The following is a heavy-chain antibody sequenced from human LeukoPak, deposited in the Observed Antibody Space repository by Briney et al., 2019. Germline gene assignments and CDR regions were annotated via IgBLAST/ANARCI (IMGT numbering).Heavy chain of an antibody. J-gene: IGHJ3*02. D-gene: IGHD5-24*01. Sequence: SETLSLTCTVSGGSISSYYWSWIRQPPGKGLEWIGYIYYSGSTNYNPSLKSRVTISVDTSKNQFSLKLSSVTAADTAVYYCARQMATIDSGAFDIWGQGTMVTVSP. CDR3: ARQMATIDSGAFDI. V-gene: IGHV4-59*01. CDR1: GGSISSYY. CDR2: IYYSGST.